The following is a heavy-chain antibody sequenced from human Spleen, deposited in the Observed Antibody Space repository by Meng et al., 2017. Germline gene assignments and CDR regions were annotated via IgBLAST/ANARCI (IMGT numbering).Heavy chain of an antibody. D-gene: IGHD3-16*01. V-gene: IGHV4-4*02. CDR1: CGSISSSNW. CDR2: IYHSGST. J-gene: IGHJ5*02. CDR3: ARDLWELRYKAPFDP. Sequence: QVQLQESGPGLWKPSGTLSLTCAVSCGSISSSNWWSWVRQPPGKGLEWIGEIYHSGSTNYNPSLKSRVTISVDKSKNHFSLELSSVTAADTAVYYCARDLWELRYKAPFDPWGQGILVTVSS.